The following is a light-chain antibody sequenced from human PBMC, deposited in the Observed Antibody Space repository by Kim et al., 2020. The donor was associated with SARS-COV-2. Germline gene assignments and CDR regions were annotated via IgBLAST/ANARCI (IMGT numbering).Light chain of an antibody. CDR1: QSISSY. CDR2: AAS. J-gene: IGKJ4*01. V-gene: IGKV1-39*01. CDR3: QQSYSTPLT. Sequence: DIQMTQSPSSLSASVGDRVTITCRASQSISSYLNWYQQKPGKAPKLLIYAASSLQSGVPSRFSGSGSGTDFTLTISSLLPEDFATYYCQQSYSTPLTFGGGTKLEIK.